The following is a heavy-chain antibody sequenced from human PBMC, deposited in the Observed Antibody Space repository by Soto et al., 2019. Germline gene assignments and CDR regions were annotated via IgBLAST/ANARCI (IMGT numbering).Heavy chain of an antibody. CDR1: GFTFSNYG. V-gene: IGHV1-18*01. CDR3: ARDIESVTAKHFFYYDAMDV. Sequence: VASVKVSCKASGFTFSNYGLNWVRQAPGQGLEWMGWVSANNGHTNYAQNLQGRVSMTTDTSTSTAYMELRGLTFDDTAVYYCARDIESVTAKHFFYYDAMDVWGQGTTVTVSS. J-gene: IGHJ6*02. CDR2: VSANNGHT. D-gene: IGHD2-8*01.